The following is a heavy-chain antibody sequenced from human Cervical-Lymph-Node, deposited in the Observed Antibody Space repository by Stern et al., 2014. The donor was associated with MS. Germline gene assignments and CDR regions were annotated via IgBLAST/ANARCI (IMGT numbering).Heavy chain of an antibody. J-gene: IGHJ4*02. CDR2: IDWDDDK. CDR3: ARSPPYYEFWNDYYYFDY. V-gene: IGHV2-70*04. Sequence: QVTLKESGPALVKPTQTLTLTRTFSGFSLSTSGMRVSWIRQPPGKALEWLARIDWDDDKFYSTSLKTRLTISKDTSKNQVVLTMTNMDPVDTATYYCARSPPYYEFWNDYYYFDYWGQGTLVAVSS. CDR1: GFSLSTSGMR. D-gene: IGHD3-3*01.